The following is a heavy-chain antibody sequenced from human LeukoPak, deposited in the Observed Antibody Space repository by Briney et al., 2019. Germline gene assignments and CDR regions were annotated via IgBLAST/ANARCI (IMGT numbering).Heavy chain of an antibody. CDR1: GGSTSSSSYY. CDR3: ARHSWAPGGPDAFDI. CDR2: FYYSGST. J-gene: IGHJ3*02. Sequence: SETLSLTCSVSGGSTSSSSYYWGWIRQPPGKGLEWIGSFYYSGSTYYNPSLKSRVTISVDTSKNQFSLKLSSVTAADTAVYYCARHSWAPGGPDAFDIWGQGTMVTVSS. D-gene: IGHD2-15*01. V-gene: IGHV4-39*01.